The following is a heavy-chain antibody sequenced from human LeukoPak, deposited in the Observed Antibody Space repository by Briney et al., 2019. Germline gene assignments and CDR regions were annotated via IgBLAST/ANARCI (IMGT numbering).Heavy chain of an antibody. Sequence: QSGGSLRLSCAASGFTFSSYSMNWVRQAPGKGLEWVSCISSSSSTIYYADSVKGRFTISRDNAKNSLYLQMNSLRAEDTAVYYCARDLYSSLAGDYWGQGTLVTVSS. V-gene: IGHV3-48*01. CDR2: ISSSSSTI. J-gene: IGHJ4*02. D-gene: IGHD6-6*01. CDR1: GFTFSSYS. CDR3: ARDLYSSLAGDY.